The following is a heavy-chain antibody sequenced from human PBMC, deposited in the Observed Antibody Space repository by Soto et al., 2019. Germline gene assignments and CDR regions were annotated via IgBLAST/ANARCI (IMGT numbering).Heavy chain of an antibody. J-gene: IGHJ3*02. CDR2: VNAGNGDT. V-gene: IGHV1-3*01. Sequence: ASVKVSCKASGYTFSTYTMHWVRQAPGQRFEWMCWVNAGNGDTRYSQKFQGRVTITRDTFATTGYMELSTLTSEDTAVYYCARASSHHDGFDMWGQGTKVTVSS. CDR1: GYTFSTYT. CDR3: ARASSHHDGFDM.